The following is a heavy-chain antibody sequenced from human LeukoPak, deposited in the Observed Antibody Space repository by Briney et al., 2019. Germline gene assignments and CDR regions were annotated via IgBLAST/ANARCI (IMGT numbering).Heavy chain of an antibody. CDR3: ARSSSGCSESSCYLTY. CDR2: IYSSGTT. Sequence: SETLSLTCTVSGGSLSSHYWSWVRQPPGKELELIGHIYSSGTTYYNPSVGSRVTISLQTPKNQFSLRLNSVTAADTAVYYCARSSSGCSESSCYLTYWGQGTLVIVSS. D-gene: IGHD2-2*01. CDR1: GGSLSSHY. J-gene: IGHJ4*02. V-gene: IGHV4-59*11.